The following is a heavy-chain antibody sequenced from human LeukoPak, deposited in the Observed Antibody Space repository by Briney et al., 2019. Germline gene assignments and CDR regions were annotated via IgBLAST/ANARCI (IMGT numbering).Heavy chain of an antibody. CDR3: ARVGYYGSAPY. CDR1: GFTFSSYS. D-gene: IGHD3-10*01. CDR2: ISSSSSYI. J-gene: IGHJ4*02. V-gene: IGHV3-21*01. Sequence: GGSLRLSCAASGFTFSSYSMNWVRQAPGKGLDWVSSISSSSSYIYYADSVKGRFTISRDNAKNSLYLQMSSLRAEATAVYYCARVGYYGSAPYWGQGPLVTVSS.